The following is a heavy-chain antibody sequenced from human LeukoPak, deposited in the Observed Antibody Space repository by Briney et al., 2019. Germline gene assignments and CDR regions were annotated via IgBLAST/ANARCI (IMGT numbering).Heavy chain of an antibody. D-gene: IGHD3-22*01. V-gene: IGHV3-11*01. CDR1: RLTFSGYY. J-gene: IGHJ4*02. CDR2: ICISGTTI. Sequence: PGGSLRLSCAPSRLTFSGYYMSWIRPAPGRGVERVSYICISGTTIYYTDSVKSRFTISRDNAKNPLYLQMNSLRAEDTAVYFCARGDISGCLDYWGQGTLVTVSS. CDR3: ARGDISGCLDY.